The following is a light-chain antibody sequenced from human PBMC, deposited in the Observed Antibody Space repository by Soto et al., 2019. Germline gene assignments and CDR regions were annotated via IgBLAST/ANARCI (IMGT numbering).Light chain of an antibody. CDR3: LQHNSYPRT. V-gene: IGKV1-17*01. Sequence: DIQMTQSPASLSASVGDRVTITCRASQGIGNDVGWHQQKPGKAPKRLIYAASRLQSGVPSRFSGSASGTEFTLTISGLQTDDFATYYCLQHNSYPRTFGQGTKVEIK. CDR1: QGIGND. CDR2: AAS. J-gene: IGKJ1*01.